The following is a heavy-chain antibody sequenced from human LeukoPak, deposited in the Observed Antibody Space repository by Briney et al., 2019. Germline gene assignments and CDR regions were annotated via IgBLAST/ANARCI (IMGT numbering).Heavy chain of an antibody. CDR1: GFTFSSYS. J-gene: IGHJ6*04. Sequence: GGSLRLSCAASGFTFSSYSMNWVRQAPGKGLEWVSYISSSSSTIYYADSVKGRFTISRDNAKNSLYLQMNSLRAEDTAVYYCAELGITMIGDVWGKGTTVTVSS. V-gene: IGHV3-48*04. CDR2: ISSSSSTI. D-gene: IGHD3-10*02. CDR3: AELGITMIGDV.